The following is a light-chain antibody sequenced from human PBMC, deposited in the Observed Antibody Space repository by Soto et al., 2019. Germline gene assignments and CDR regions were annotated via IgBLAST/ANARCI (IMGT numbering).Light chain of an antibody. CDR2: LDSDGSH. CDR1: SGHSTYA. Sequence: QPVLTQSPSASASLGASVKLTCTLSSGHSTYAIAWHQQQPGKGPRYLMKLDSDGSHSKGDGIPDRFSGSSSGAERYLTISSLQSEDEADYYCQTWATVPDWVFGGGTKLTVL. V-gene: IGLV4-69*01. CDR3: QTWATVPDWV. J-gene: IGLJ3*02.